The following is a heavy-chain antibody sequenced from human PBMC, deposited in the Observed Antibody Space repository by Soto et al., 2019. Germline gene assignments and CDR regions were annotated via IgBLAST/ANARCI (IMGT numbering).Heavy chain of an antibody. V-gene: IGHV4-61*01. CDR1: GGSVSSGSYY. Sequence: QVQLQESGPGLVKPSETLSLTCTVSGGSVSSGSYYWSWIRQPPGKGLEWIGYIDYSGSTNYNPSLKSRVTISVDTSKNQFSLKLSSVTAADTAVYYCARYRDSSGYYKGYFDYWGQGTLVTVSS. CDR3: ARYRDSSGYYKGYFDY. CDR2: IDYSGST. D-gene: IGHD3-22*01. J-gene: IGHJ4*02.